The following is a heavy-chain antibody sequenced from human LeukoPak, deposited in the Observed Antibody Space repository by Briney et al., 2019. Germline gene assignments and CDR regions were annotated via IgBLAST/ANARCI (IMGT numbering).Heavy chain of an antibody. V-gene: IGHV3-11*04. Sequence: GGSLRLSCAASGFTFSNSYMSWIRQAPGKGLEWISYISSSSGTIIHYADSVKGRFTISRDNAKNSLYLQMNSLRAEDTAVYYCARDRRTPTFGGVISGRPDYWGQGTLVTVSS. CDR1: GFTFSNSY. CDR3: ARDRRTPTFGGVISGRPDY. CDR2: ISSSSGTII. J-gene: IGHJ4*02. D-gene: IGHD3-16*01.